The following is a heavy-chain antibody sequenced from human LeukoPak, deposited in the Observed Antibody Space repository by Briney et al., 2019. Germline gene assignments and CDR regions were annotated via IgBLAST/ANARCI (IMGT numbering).Heavy chain of an antibody. CDR1: GFTFSNHA. V-gene: IGHV3-23*01. CDR3: AKDIERWLQSLFDY. D-gene: IGHD5-24*01. CDR2: LSGSGGST. J-gene: IGHJ4*02. Sequence: GGSLRLSCTAYGFTFSNHAMSWVRQGPGKGLEWVSALSGSGGSTYYADSVKGRFTISRDNSRNTLYLQMNSLRAEDTAVYYCAKDIERWLQSLFDYWGQGTLVNVSS.